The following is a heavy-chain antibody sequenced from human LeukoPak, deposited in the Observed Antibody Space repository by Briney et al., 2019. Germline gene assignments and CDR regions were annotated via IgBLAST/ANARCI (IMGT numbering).Heavy chain of an antibody. D-gene: IGHD3-10*01. CDR1: GDSVSSNSAA. J-gene: IGHJ6*03. Sequence: SQTLSLTCAISGDSVSSNSAAWSWIRQSPSRGLEWLGRTYYRSKWYNDYAVSVKSRVTINPDTSKNQLSLQLNSVTPEDTAVYYCATIMVRGVIGINYYMDVWGKGTTVTVSS. CDR2: TYYRSKWYN. V-gene: IGHV6-1*01. CDR3: ATIMVRGVIGINYYMDV.